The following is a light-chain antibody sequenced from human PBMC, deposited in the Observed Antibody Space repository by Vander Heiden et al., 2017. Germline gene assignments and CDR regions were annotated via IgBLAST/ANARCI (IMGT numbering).Light chain of an antibody. Sequence: HALTQPPPVAVAPTEAATTPCRGHNIGTKSVHWHQQRPGQAPVLVVYDNGDRRSGIADRFAGSNTDDTAALTISRVEAGDEADFYCQVWDDVTHDSVFGGGTKLTVL. CDR1: NIGTKS. CDR2: DNG. J-gene: IGLJ2*01. CDR3: QVWDDVTHDSV. V-gene: IGLV3-21*02.